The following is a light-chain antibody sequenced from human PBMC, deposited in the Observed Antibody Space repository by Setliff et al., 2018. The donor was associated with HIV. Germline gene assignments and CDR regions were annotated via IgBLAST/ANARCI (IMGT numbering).Light chain of an antibody. CDR1: SSDVGGYSY. CDR2: EVR. J-gene: IGLJ2*01. CDR3: CSYTRSSTLV. V-gene: IGLV2-14*01. Sequence: QSVLTQPASVSGSPGQSITISCTGTSSDVGGYSYVSWYQQHPGKAPKLIIYEVRNRPSGVSNRFSGSKSGNTASLTISGLQAEDEAGYYCCSYTRSSTLVFGGGTQLTVL.